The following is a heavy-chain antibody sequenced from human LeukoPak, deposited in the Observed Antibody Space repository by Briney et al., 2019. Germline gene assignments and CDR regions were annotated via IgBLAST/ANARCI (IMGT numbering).Heavy chain of an antibody. D-gene: IGHD5-18*01. CDR2: LSGGGGST. Sequence: PGGSLRLSCAASGFTFINYAMSWVRQAPGKGLECVSVLSGGGGSTYYANSVKGRFTISRDNSKDTLYLQMNSLRVEDTAVYYCAKRRGYSYGYAADYWGQGTLVTVSS. CDR3: AKRRGYSYGYAADY. V-gene: IGHV3-23*01. CDR1: GFTFINYA. J-gene: IGHJ4*02.